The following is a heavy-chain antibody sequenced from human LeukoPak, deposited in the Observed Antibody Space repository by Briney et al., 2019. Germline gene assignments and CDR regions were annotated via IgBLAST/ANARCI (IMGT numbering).Heavy chain of an antibody. J-gene: IGHJ5*01. CDR1: GFTFSSYN. Sequence: PGGSLRLSCEASGFTFSSYNMHWVRQAPGKGLEWVTFIWDDGNDKHYADSVKGRFTISRDNSKTTLYLQMNSLRAEDTAVYYCAKDLTVGITILRGVRRDFNWFDSWGQGTLVTVSS. V-gene: IGHV3-30*02. CDR2: IWDDGNDK. CDR3: AKDLTVGITILRGVRRDFNWFDS. D-gene: IGHD3-10*01.